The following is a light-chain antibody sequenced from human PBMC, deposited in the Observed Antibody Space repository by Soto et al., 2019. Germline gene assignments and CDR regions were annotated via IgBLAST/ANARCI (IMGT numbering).Light chain of an antibody. J-gene: IGLJ1*01. V-gene: IGLV2-14*01. CDR1: SGDIGSYNR. CDR3: SSYTNINTRAGV. Sequence: QSVLTQPASLSGSPGQSITISCTGTSGDIGSYNRVSWYQQQPGKAPRLIIYEVTYRPSGVSNRFSASKTGNTASLPMSGLQAADEAEYYCSSYTNINTRAGVFGTGTKVTVL. CDR2: EVT.